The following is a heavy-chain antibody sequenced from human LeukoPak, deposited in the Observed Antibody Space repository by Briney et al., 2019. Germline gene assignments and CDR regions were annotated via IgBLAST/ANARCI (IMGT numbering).Heavy chain of an antibody. CDR3: GENDYSEFTPSPFPV. CDR2: VTNNGWAT. D-gene: IGHD4-11*01. CDR1: RFTFSSYA. Sequence: PGGSLRLSCEASRFTFSSYAMSWVRQAPVRGLEWVAIVTNNGWATYYADSVKGRFTISRDNSKNTLYLQMHSLRVEDTAVYYCGENDYSEFTPSPFPVWGQGTLVTVSS. J-gene: IGHJ4*02. V-gene: IGHV3-23*01.